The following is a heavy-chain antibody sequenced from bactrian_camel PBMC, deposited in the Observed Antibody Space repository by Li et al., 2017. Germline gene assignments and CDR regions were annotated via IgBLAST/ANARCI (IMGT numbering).Heavy chain of an antibody. CDR3: ATWWSVGF. CDR2: IYTDGSST. CDR1: GVASARDFRENC. J-gene: IGHJ6*01. D-gene: IGHD7*01. Sequence: VQLVESGGGSVEAGGSLRLSCDASGVASARDFRENCMGWFRQAPGKRPEWVSSIYTDGSSTIYSDSVVGRFTISRDNAKNTLYLQMNSLKTEDTAVYYCATWWSVGFWGQGTQVTVS. V-gene: IGHV3-2*01.